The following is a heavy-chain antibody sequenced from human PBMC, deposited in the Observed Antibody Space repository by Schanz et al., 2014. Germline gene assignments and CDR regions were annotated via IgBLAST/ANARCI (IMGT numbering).Heavy chain of an antibody. CDR1: GFSFDSYN. D-gene: IGHD4-17*01. Sequence: EVQLVESGGGLVKPGGSLRLSCTASGFSFDSYNMNWVRQSPGKGLEWVAFLSFDSRHIYYADSVKGRFTISRDSSKNTLFLQMNSLRAEDTAVYFCARPFLGYYGDLAYWGQGTLLTVSS. J-gene: IGHJ4*02. CDR3: ARPFLGYYGDLAY. V-gene: IGHV3-21*04. CDR2: LSFDSRHI.